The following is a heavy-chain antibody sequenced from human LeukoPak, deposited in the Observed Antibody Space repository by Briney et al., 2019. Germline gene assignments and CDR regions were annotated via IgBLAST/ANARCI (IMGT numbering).Heavy chain of an antibody. D-gene: IGHD5-24*01. CDR2: IYPGDSDT. CDR1: GYSFTSYC. J-gene: IGHJ3*02. CDR3: TAFVEEDAFDI. V-gene: IGHV5-51*01. Sequence: GESLKISCKGSGYSFTSYCIGWVRQMPGKGLEWMGIIYPGDSDTRYSPSFQGQVTISADKSISTAYLQWSSLKASDTAMYYCTAFVEEDAFDIWGQGTMVTVSS.